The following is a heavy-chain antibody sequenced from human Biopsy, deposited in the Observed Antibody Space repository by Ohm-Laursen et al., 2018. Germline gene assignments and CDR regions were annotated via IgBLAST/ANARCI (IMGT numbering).Heavy chain of an antibody. D-gene: IGHD6-19*01. Sequence: TLSLTCTVSGGSISGSSWSWIRQAPGRGLEWVGYISYSGSTSNNPSLKSRITISVDTSKNQISLKVTSVTAADTAVYYCAKHGSGWTGDDALHIWGQGTMVTVS. J-gene: IGHJ3*02. CDR3: AKHGSGWTGDDALHI. CDR1: GGSISGSS. CDR2: ISYSGST. V-gene: IGHV4-59*08.